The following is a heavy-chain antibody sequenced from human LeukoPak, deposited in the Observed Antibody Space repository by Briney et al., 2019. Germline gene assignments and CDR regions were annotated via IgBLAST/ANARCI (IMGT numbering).Heavy chain of an antibody. Sequence: SGPTLVKPTQTLTLTCTFSGFSLSTSGVGVGWIRQPPGKALEWLALIYWNDDKPYSPSLKSRLTITKDTSKNQVVLKMTNMDPEDTAMYYCAHTRVRSGYYFDFDCWGQGTLVTVSS. CDR2: IYWNDDK. J-gene: IGHJ4*02. D-gene: IGHD3-22*01. V-gene: IGHV2-5*01. CDR3: AHTRVRSGYYFDFDC. CDR1: GFSLSTSGVG.